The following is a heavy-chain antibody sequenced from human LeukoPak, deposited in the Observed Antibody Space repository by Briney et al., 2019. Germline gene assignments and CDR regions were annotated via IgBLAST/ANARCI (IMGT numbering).Heavy chain of an antibody. V-gene: IGHV3-21*06. CDR2: ISASGEYI. CDR3: GRDLLFIQH. CDR1: GFNFRSFS. J-gene: IGHJ1*01. Sequence: PGGSLRLSCGDSGFNFRSFSMNWVRHTPEKGLEWVSSISASGEYIYYADSVKGRFTISRDNAKNSLYLQMNNLRAEDTAVYYCGRDLLFIQHWGQGTLVTVSS.